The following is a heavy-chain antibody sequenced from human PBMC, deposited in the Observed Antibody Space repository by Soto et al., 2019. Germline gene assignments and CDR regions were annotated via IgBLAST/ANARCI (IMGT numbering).Heavy chain of an antibody. CDR1: GGSISSGGYY. D-gene: IGHD2-2*01. CDR2: IYYSGST. V-gene: IGHV4-31*03. J-gene: IGHJ5*02. CDR3: ARALQGVVPAAMGWFDP. Sequence: LSLTCTVSGGSISSGGYYWSWIRQHPGKGLEWIGYIYYSGSTYYNPSLKSRVTISVDTSKNQFSLKLSPVTAADTAVYYCARALQGVVPAAMGWFDPWGQGTLVTVSS.